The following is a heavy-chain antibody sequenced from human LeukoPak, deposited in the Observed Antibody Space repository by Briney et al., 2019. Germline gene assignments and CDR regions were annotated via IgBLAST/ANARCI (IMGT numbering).Heavy chain of an antibody. J-gene: IGHJ3*02. D-gene: IGHD1-1*01. CDR3: AKDIGSGGDAFDI. CDR1: GFTFDDYA. CDR2: ISWNSGSI. V-gene: IGHV3-9*03. Sequence: GRSLRLSCAASGFTFDDYAMRWVRQAPGKGLEWVSGISWNSGSIGYADSVKGRFTISRDNAKNSLYLQMNSLRAEDMALYYCAKDIGSGGDAFDIWGQGTVVTVSS.